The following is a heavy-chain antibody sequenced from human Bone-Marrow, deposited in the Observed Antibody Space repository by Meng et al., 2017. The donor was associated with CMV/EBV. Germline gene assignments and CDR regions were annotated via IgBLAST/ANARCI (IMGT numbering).Heavy chain of an antibody. D-gene: IGHD6-6*01. CDR3: AREAAHAVGFDY. V-gene: IGHV4-59*01. J-gene: IGHJ4*02. CDR2: IYYSGST. Sequence: GSLRLSCTVSGGSISSYYWSWIRQPPGKGLEWIGYIYYSGSTNYNPSLKSRVTISVDTSKNQFSLKLSSVTAADTAVYYCAREAAHAVGFDYWGQGTLVPVSS. CDR1: GGSISSYY.